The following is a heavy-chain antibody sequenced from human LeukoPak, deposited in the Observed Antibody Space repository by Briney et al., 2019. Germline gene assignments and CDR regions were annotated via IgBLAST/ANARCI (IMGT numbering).Heavy chain of an antibody. CDR1: GGTFSSYA. Sequence: EASVKVPCKASGGTFSSYAISWVRQATGQGLEWMGGIIPIFGTANYAQKFQGRVTITADESTSTAYMELSSLRSEDTAVYYCAWSGGVATIYFDYWGQGTLVTVSS. J-gene: IGHJ4*02. D-gene: IGHD5-24*01. V-gene: IGHV1-69*13. CDR3: AWSGGVATIYFDY. CDR2: IIPIFGTA.